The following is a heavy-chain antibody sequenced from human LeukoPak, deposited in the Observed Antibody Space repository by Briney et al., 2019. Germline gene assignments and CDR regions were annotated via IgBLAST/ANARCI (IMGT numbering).Heavy chain of an antibody. Sequence: GASVKVSCKASGGTFSSYAISWVRQAPGQRLEWMGRIIPILGIANYAQKFQGRVTITADKSTSTAYMELSSLRSEDTAVYYCARSGSGWYRGSYYYYGMDVWGQGTTVTVSS. D-gene: IGHD6-19*01. CDR3: ARSGSGWYRGSYYYYGMDV. V-gene: IGHV1-69*04. J-gene: IGHJ6*02. CDR1: GGTFSSYA. CDR2: IIPILGIA.